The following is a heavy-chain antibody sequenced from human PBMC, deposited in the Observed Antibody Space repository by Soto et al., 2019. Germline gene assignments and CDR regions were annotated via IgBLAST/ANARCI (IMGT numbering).Heavy chain of an antibody. J-gene: IGHJ6*02. CDR3: ARDFGYDDV. CDR2: ISRSSTTI. CDR1: GFIFTHYD. V-gene: IGHV3-48*02. Sequence: SLRLSCAASGFIFTHYDMNWVRQAPGKGLEWVSYISRSSTTIYYADSVKGRFAISRDNAQNSLYLQMNSLRDEDTAVYYCARDFGYDDVWGQGTTVTVSS. D-gene: IGHD3-22*01.